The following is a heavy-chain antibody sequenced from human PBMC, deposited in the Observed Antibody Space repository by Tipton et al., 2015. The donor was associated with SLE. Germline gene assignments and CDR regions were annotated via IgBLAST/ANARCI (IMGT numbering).Heavy chain of an antibody. Sequence: GSLRLSCAASGFTFTSFAMNWVRQAPGKGLEWLSFISTSGTTIYYADSVKGRFTLSRDNSKNTLYLQMNSLRAEDTAVYYCAITLLEYSSSFDPWGQGTLVTVSS. D-gene: IGHD6-6*01. CDR3: AITLLEYSSSFDP. J-gene: IGHJ5*02. CDR2: ISTSGTTI. CDR1: GFTFTSFA. V-gene: IGHV3-48*03.